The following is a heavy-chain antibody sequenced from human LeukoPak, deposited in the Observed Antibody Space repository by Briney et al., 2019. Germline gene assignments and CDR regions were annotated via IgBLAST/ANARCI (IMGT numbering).Heavy chain of an antibody. J-gene: IGHJ5*02. CDR2: IGGSGGDT. D-gene: IGHD6-19*01. CDR3: ARDGESSGWYFPP. CDR1: GFTLSRYS. V-gene: IGHV3-23*01. Sequence: GGSLRLSCAASGFTLSRYSMNWVRQAPGKGLEWVSAIGGSGGDTYYADSVKGRFTISRDNSKNTLYLQMSSLGAEDTAVYYCARDGESSGWYFPPWGQGTLVTVSS.